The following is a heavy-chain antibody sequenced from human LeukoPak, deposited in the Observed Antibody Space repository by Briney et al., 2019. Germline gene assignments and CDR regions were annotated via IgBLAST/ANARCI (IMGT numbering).Heavy chain of an antibody. Sequence: SETLSLTCTVSGGSISSHYWSWIRQPPGKGLEWIGYIYYSGSTNYNPSLKSRVTISVDTSKNQFSLKLSSVTAADTAVYYCARLDTSYDFWSGYRPGYYMDVWGKGTTVTVSS. CDR3: ARLDTSYDFWSGYRPGYYMDV. V-gene: IGHV4-59*11. J-gene: IGHJ6*03. CDR1: GGSISSHY. D-gene: IGHD3-3*01. CDR2: IYYSGST.